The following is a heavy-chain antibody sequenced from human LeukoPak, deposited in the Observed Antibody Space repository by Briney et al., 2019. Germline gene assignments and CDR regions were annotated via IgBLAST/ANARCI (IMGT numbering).Heavy chain of an antibody. D-gene: IGHD5-18*01. Sequence: GESLKISCKGSGYSFSNYWIGWVRQMPGKGLEWMGIIYPGDSDTRYSPSFQGQVTISADKSISTAYLQWSSLKASDTAMYYCARTVDTASDFPFDYWGQGTLVTVSS. V-gene: IGHV5-51*01. CDR1: GYSFSNYW. J-gene: IGHJ4*02. CDR3: ARTVDTASDFPFDY. CDR2: IYPGDSDT.